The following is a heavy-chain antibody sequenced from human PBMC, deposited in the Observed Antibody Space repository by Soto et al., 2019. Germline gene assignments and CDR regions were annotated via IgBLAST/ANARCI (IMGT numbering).Heavy chain of an antibody. CDR2: ISGSGGST. J-gene: IGHJ4*02. D-gene: IGHD3-10*01. Sequence: PGGSLRLSCAASGFTFSSYAMSWVRQAPGKGLEWVSAISGSGGSTYYADSVKGRFTISRDNSKNTLYLQMNSLRAGDTAVYYCAKAPTGYGSGSYYPYYFDYWGQGTLVTVSS. CDR1: GFTFSSYA. V-gene: IGHV3-23*01. CDR3: AKAPTGYGSGSYYPYYFDY.